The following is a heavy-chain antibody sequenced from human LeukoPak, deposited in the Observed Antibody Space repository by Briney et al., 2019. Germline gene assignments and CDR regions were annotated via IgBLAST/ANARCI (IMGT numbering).Heavy chain of an antibody. Sequence: PSQTLSLTCTVSGGSISSGDYYWSWIRQPPGKGLEWIGYIYYSGSTYYNPSLKSRVTISVDTSKNQFSLKLSSVTAADTAVYYCARGCSSTSCPVDYWAREPWSPSPQ. CDR2: IYYSGST. CDR1: GGSISSGDYY. V-gene: IGHV4-30-4*01. CDR3: ARGCSSTSCPVDY. D-gene: IGHD2-2*01. J-gene: IGHJ4*02.